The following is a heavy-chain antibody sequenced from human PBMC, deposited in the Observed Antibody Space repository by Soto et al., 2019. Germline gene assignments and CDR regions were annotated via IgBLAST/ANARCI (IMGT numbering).Heavy chain of an antibody. J-gene: IGHJ6*02. Sequence: PGGSLRLSCAASGFTVSSNYMSWVRQAPGKGLEWVSVIYSGGSTYYADSVKGRFTISRHNSKNTLYLQMNSLRAEDTAVYYCARGVVSWSYYGMDVWGQGTTVTVSS. CDR3: ARGVVSWSYYGMDV. D-gene: IGHD6-13*01. CDR1: GFTVSSNY. V-gene: IGHV3-53*04. CDR2: IYSGGST.